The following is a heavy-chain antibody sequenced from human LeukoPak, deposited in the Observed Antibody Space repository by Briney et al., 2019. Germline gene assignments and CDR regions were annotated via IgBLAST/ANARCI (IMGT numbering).Heavy chain of an antibody. CDR2: INHSGST. V-gene: IGHV4-34*01. Sequence: PSETLSLTCAVYGGSFSGYYWSWIRQPPGKGLEWIGEINHSGSTNYNPSLKSRVTISVDTSKNQFSLKLSSVTAADTAVYYCASRAVRGEYFDYWGQGTLVTVSS. CDR1: GGSFSGYY. CDR3: ASRAVRGEYFDY. D-gene: IGHD3-10*01. J-gene: IGHJ4*02.